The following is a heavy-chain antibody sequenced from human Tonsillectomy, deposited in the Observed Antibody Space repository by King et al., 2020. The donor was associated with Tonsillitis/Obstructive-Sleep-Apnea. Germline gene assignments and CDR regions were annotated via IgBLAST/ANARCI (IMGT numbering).Heavy chain of an antibody. J-gene: IGHJ3*02. CDR3: ARDHGIVVVPAATEDDAFDI. V-gene: IGHV1-2*02. Sequence: VQLVESGAEVKKPGASVKVSCKASGYTFTGYYMHWVRQAPGQGLEWMGWINPNSGGTNYAQKFQGRVTMTRDTSISTAYMELSRLRSDDTAVYYCARDHGIVVVPAATEDDAFDIWGQGTMVTVSS. D-gene: IGHD2-2*01. CDR2: INPNSGGT. CDR1: GYTFTGYY.